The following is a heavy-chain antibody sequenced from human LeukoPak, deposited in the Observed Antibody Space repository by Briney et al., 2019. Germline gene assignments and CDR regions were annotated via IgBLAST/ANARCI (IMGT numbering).Heavy chain of an antibody. Sequence: GGSLRLSCVASGFNFNNYAMSWVRQAPGKGLEWVSSISITGGNTYYAHSVKGRFTISRDKSENTMFLQMNGLRAEDTAVYYCAKDAMAGTGTFDYWGQGTLVTVSS. CDR1: GFNFNNYA. D-gene: IGHD6-19*01. V-gene: IGHV3-23*01. CDR2: ISITGGNT. CDR3: AKDAMAGTGTFDY. J-gene: IGHJ4*02.